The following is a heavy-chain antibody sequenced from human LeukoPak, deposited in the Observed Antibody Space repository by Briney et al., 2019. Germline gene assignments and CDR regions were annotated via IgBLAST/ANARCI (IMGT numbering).Heavy chain of an antibody. Sequence: GASVKVSCKTSGYTFTGYYMHWVRQAPGQGLEWMGIINPSGGSTSYAQKFQGRVTMTRDTSTSTVYMELSSLRSEDTAVYYCARDPYYDSSGYYKGYYYGMDVWGQGTTVTVSS. CDR1: GYTFTGYY. D-gene: IGHD3-22*01. CDR3: ARDPYYDSSGYYKGYYYGMDV. V-gene: IGHV1-46*01. CDR2: INPSGGST. J-gene: IGHJ6*02.